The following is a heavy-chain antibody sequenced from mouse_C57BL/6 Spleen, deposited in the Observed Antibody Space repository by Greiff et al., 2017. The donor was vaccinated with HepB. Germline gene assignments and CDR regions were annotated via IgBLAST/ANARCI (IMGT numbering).Heavy chain of an antibody. J-gene: IGHJ2*01. CDR2: IWRGGST. V-gene: IGHV2-5*01. Sequence: VKLLESGPGLVQPSQSLSITCTVSGFSLTSYGVHWVRQSPGKGLEWLGVIWRGGSTDYNAAFMSRLSITKDNSKSQVFFKMNSLQADDTAIYYCAKTPSYGNFFDYWGQGTTLTVSS. CDR1: GFSLTSYG. CDR3: AKTPSYGNFFDY. D-gene: IGHD2-10*01.